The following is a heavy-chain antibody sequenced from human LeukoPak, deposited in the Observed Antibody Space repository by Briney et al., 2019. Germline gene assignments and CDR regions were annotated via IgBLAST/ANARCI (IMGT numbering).Heavy chain of an antibody. Sequence: SETLSLTCAVYGGSFSGYYWSWIRQPPGKGLEWIGEINHSGSTNYNPSLKSRVTISVDTSKNQFSLKLSSVTAADTAVYYCARDRRVTDAFDIWGQGTMVTVSS. V-gene: IGHV4-34*01. CDR3: ARDRRVTDAFDI. CDR2: INHSGST. J-gene: IGHJ3*02. CDR1: GGSFSGYY.